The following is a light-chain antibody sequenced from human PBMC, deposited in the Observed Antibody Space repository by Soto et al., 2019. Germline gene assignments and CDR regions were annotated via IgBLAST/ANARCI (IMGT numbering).Light chain of an antibody. CDR2: DAV. J-gene: IGKJ2*01. CDR1: QSITSY. V-gene: IGKV3-11*01. CDR3: QQRSNWPPEFT. Sequence: EIVLTQFAPYLSLTPGERVTLSCRASQSITSYLAWYQKKPGQTPRLLIYDAVNRATGVPDRFSGGGSGTDFTLTISSLEAEDSAVYYCQQRSNWPPEFTFGQGTKVDIK.